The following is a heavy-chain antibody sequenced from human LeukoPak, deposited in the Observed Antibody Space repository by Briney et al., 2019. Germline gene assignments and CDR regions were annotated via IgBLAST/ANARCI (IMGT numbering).Heavy chain of an antibody. J-gene: IGHJ5*02. V-gene: IGHV4-59*08. D-gene: IGHD4-17*01. CDR2: IYYRGNT. Sequence: PSETLSLTCTVSGGSISSYYWSWIRQPPAKGLEWIGYIYYRGNTNYNPSLKSRVTISVDTSKNQFSLKLSSVTAADTAIYYCARHLSGDYTSWFDPWGQGTLVTVSS. CDR3: ARHLSGDYTSWFDP. CDR1: GGSISSYY.